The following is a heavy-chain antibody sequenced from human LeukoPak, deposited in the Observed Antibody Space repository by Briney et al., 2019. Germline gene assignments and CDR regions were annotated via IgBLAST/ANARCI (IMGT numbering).Heavy chain of an antibody. CDR3: AKGIQPFDY. V-gene: IGHV4-4*02. J-gene: IGHJ4*02. CDR1: GGSIRTTQW. D-gene: IGHD5-18*01. CDR2: VHYSGST. Sequence: SETLSLTCAVSGGSIRTTQWWSWVRPPPGKGLEWIGEVHYSGSTNYNPSLKSRVSMSIDKSKNIFSLNLTSVTAADTAVYYCAKGIQPFDYWGQGTLVTVSS.